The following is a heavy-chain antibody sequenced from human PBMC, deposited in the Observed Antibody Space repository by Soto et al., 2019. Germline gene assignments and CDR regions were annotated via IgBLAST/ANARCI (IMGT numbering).Heavy chain of an antibody. V-gene: IGHV3-23*01. CDR3: AKGLGNDCSGGACFSGD. J-gene: IGHJ4*02. Sequence: EVQLLESGGGLVQPGGSLRLSCAASGFTFSSYVMIWVRQAPGKGLEWVSGISNSGGSTYYADSVKGRFSVSRDNSKNRLYLEMNSLRAEDTALYYCAKGLGNDCSGGACFSGDWGQGTLVSVSS. D-gene: IGHD2-15*01. CDR1: GFTFSSYV. CDR2: ISNSGGST.